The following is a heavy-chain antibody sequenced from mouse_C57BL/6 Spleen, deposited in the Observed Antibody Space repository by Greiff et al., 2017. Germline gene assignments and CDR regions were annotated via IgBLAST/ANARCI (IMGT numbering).Heavy chain of an antibody. Sequence: QVQLKQPGAELVKPGASVKMSCKASGYTFTSYWITWVKQRPGQGLEWIGDIYPGSGSTNYNEKFKSKATLTVDTSSSTAYMQLSSLTSEDSAVYYCASNYGSSSPWFAYWGQGTLVTVSA. D-gene: IGHD1-1*01. CDR3: ASNYGSSSPWFAY. CDR2: IYPGSGST. CDR1: GYTFTSYW. J-gene: IGHJ3*01. V-gene: IGHV1-55*01.